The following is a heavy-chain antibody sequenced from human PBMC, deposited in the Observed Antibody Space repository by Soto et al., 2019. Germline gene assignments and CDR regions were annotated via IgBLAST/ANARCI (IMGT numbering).Heavy chain of an antibody. Sequence: QVQLQESGPGLVKPSQTLSLTCTVSGGSISSGGYYWSWIRQHPGKGLEWIGYIYYSGSTYYNPSLKSRVTISVDTSKNQFSLKLSSVTAADTAVYYCASSHPGSGSYPTNWFDPWGQGTLVTVSS. J-gene: IGHJ5*02. CDR2: IYYSGST. CDR3: ASSHPGSGSYPTNWFDP. V-gene: IGHV4-31*03. D-gene: IGHD3-10*01. CDR1: GGSISSGGYY.